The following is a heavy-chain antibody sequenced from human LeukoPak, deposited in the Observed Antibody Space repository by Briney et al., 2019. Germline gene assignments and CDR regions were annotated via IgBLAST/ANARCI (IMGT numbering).Heavy chain of an antibody. V-gene: IGHV3-23*01. CDR2: ISGSGGST. J-gene: IGHJ4*02. CDR1: GFTFSSYA. D-gene: IGHD1-26*01. Sequence: GGSLRLSCAVSGFTFSSYAMSWVRQAPGKGLEWVSAISGSGGSTYYADSVKGRFTISRDNSKNTLYLQMNSLRAEDTAVYYCAKATGGSYYYSIDYWGQGTLVTLSS. CDR3: AKATGGSYYYSIDY.